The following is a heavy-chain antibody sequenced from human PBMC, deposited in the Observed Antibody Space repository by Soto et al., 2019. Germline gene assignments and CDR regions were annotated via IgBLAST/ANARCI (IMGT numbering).Heavy chain of an antibody. CDR1: GDSISSSY. V-gene: IGHV4-59*01. CDR2: IDDTGST. CDR3: ARGVLEWLLRDSYYYYFDV. J-gene: IGHJ6*03. D-gene: IGHD3-3*01. Sequence: QVQLQESGPGLVKPSETLSLTCTVSGDSISSSYWNWIRQAPGKGLEWIGYIDDTGSTNYNPSLKSRVTLSVDPSNNQYSLKQSSVTAADTAVYYCARGVLEWLLRDSYYYYFDVWGKGTTVTVSS.